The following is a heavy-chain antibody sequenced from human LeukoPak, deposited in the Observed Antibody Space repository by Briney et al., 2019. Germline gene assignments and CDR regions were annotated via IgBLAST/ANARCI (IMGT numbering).Heavy chain of an antibody. D-gene: IGHD2-2*01. CDR3: ARQGGYCSTNSCYEGSIFDY. CDR2: IYYSGNT. J-gene: IGHJ4*02. V-gene: IGHV4-39*01. CDR1: GASISSYY. Sequence: SETLSLTCIVSGASISSYYWGWIRQPPGKGLEWIGTIYYSGNTYYNPSLKSRVTISVDTSNNQFSLKVSSVTAADTAEYYCARQGGYCSTNSCYEGSIFDYWGQGTLVTVSS.